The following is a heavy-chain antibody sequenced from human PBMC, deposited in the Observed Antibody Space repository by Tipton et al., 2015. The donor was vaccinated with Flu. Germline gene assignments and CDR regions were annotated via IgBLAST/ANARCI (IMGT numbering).Heavy chain of an antibody. CDR1: GLTFNNYW. Sequence: GSLRLSCAASGLTFNNYWMSWVRQAPGKGLEWVAGIKEDGSAEHYVDSVKGRFTISRDNARNSVFLQMNSLRVEDTALYYCAIFKNPGHWGQGTLVTVSS. J-gene: IGHJ4*02. D-gene: IGHD2/OR15-2a*01. CDR3: AIFKNPGH. CDR2: IKEDGSAE. V-gene: IGHV3-7*01.